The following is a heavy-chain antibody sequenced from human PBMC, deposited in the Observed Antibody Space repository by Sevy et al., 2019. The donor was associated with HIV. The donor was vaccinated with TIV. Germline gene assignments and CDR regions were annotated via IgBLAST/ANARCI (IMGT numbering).Heavy chain of an antibody. CDR2: ISYDGSNK. Sequence: GGSLRLSCAASGFTFSSYGMHWVRQAPGKGLEWVAVISYDGSNKYYADSVKGRFTISRDNSKNTLYLQMNSLRAEDTAVYYCAKDSIVLRFLEWLWGAFDIWSQGTMVTVSS. D-gene: IGHD3-3*01. J-gene: IGHJ3*02. CDR1: GFTFSSYG. CDR3: AKDSIVLRFLEWLWGAFDI. V-gene: IGHV3-30*18.